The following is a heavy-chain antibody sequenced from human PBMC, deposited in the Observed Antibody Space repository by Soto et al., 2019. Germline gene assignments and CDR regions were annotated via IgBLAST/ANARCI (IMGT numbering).Heavy chain of an antibody. CDR3: AKGTSFGY. D-gene: IGHD2-2*01. V-gene: IGHV3-23*01. CDR1: GITFSTYA. CDR2: IRDSDDST. Sequence: EVQLLESGGGLVQPGGSLRLSCAASGITFSTYAMSWVRQAPGKGLEWVSSIRDSDDSTYYADSVKGRFSISRDNSKNTLYLQMNSLRAEDTAVYYCAKGTSFGYWGQGTLVTVSS. J-gene: IGHJ4*02.